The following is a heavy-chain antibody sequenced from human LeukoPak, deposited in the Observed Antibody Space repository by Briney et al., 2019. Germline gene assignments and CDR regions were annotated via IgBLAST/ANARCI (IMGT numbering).Heavy chain of an antibody. CDR1: GGSISSGSYY. D-gene: IGHD1-26*01. CDR3: ARGIGATNRYYYYYYYMDV. CDR2: IYTSGST. V-gene: IGHV4-61*02. Sequence: SETLSLTCTVSGGSISSGSYYWSWIRQPAGKGLEWIGRIYTSGSTNYNPSLKSRVTISVDKSKNQFSLKLSSVTAADTAVYYCARGIGATNRYYYYYYYMDVWGKGTTVTVSS. J-gene: IGHJ6*03.